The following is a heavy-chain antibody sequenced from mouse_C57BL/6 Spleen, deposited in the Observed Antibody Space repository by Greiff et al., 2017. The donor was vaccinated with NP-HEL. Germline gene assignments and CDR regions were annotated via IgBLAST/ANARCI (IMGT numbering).Heavy chain of an antibody. Sequence: VQLKESGGGLVKPGGSLNLSCAASGFTFSDYGMHWVRQAPEKGLEWVAYISRGSSTIYYADTVKGRFTFSRDNAKNTLFLQMTSLRSEDTAMYYCARRLGKGAMDYWGQGTSVTVSS. D-gene: IGHD4-1*01. J-gene: IGHJ4*01. CDR2: ISRGSSTI. V-gene: IGHV5-17*01. CDR1: GFTFSDYG. CDR3: ARRLGKGAMDY.